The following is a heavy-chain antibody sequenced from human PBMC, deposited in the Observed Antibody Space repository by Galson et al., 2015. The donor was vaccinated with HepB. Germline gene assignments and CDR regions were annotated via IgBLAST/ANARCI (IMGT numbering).Heavy chain of an antibody. D-gene: IGHD2-2*01. V-gene: IGHV1-18*04. J-gene: IGHJ5*02. CDR3: ARSGGEDIVVVPAAIWFDP. Sequence: SVKVSCKASGYTFTSYGISWVRQAPGQGREWMGWISAYNGNTNYAQKLQGRVTMTTDTSTSTAYMELRSLRSDDTAVYYCARSGGEDIVVVPAAIWFDPWGQGTLVTVSS. CDR1: GYTFTSYG. CDR2: ISAYNGNT.